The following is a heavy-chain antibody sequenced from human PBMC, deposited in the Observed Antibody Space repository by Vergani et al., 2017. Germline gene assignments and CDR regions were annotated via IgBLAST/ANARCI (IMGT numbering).Heavy chain of an antibody. CDR1: AYSISSGFF. Sequence: QVQLQESGPGLVRPSETLYLTCTVSAYSISSGFFWGWIRQPPGKGLEWIGSMDYNGLAYYSPSLKSRVTISVDTPKNHFSLKLSSVTAADTAVYYCVRDKTYYXTLIGYAGYYFDSWGQGALVTVS. CDR2: MDYNGLA. V-gene: IGHV4-38-2*02. CDR3: VRDKTYYXTLIGYAGYYFDS. J-gene: IGHJ4*02. D-gene: IGHD3-9*01.